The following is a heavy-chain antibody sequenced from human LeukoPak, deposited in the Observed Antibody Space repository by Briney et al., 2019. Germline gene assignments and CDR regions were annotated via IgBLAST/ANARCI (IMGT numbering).Heavy chain of an antibody. V-gene: IGHV3-23*01. D-gene: IGHD6-13*01. J-gene: IGHJ4*02. CDR2: ISGSGGST. CDR1: GFTFSSYA. CDR3: AKGIAAATLGYFDY. Sequence: PGGSLRLSCAASGFTFSSYAMSWVRQAPGKGLEWVSAISGSGGSTYYADSVKGRFTSSRDNSKNTLYLQMNSLRAEDTAVYYCAKGIAAATLGYFDYWGQGTLVTVSS.